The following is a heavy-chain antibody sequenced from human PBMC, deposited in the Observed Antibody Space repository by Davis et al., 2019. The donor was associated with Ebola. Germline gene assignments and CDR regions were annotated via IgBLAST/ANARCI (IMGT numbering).Heavy chain of an antibody. CDR1: GDSVSSSGAA. CDR3: ARVNWGAGKAFDI. CDR2: TYYNSKWYK. J-gene: IGHJ3*02. V-gene: IGHV6-1*01. Sequence: HSQTRSLTCAIPGDSVSSSGAAWIWIRQSPSRGLEWLGRTYYNSKWYKDYAVSLKSRITFNPDTSKSQFSLQLDSVTPEDTAIYYCARVNWGAGKAFDIWGQGSMVTVSS. D-gene: IGHD7-27*01.